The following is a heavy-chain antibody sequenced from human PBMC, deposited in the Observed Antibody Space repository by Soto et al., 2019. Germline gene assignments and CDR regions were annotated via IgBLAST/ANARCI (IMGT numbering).Heavy chain of an antibody. CDR2: INPNSGGT. Sequence: ASVKGSCKASGYTFTGYYMHWVRQAPGQGLEWMGWINPNSGGTNYAQKFQGRVTMTRDTSISTAYMELSRLRSDDTAVYYCARDSHYYDSSGYYYYFDYWGQGTLVTVSS. D-gene: IGHD3-22*01. CDR3: ARDSHYYDSSGYYYYFDY. CDR1: GYTFTGYY. V-gene: IGHV1-2*02. J-gene: IGHJ4*02.